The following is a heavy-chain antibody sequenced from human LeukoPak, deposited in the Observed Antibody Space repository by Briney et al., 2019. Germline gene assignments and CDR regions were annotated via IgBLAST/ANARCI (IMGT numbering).Heavy chain of an antibody. CDR1: GFTFSSYA. V-gene: IGHV3-23*01. D-gene: IGHD3-9*01. CDR2: ISGSGIST. CDR3: AKGDNDILTGYYNSFDY. Sequence: PGGSLRLSCAASGFTFSSYAMTWVRQAPGKGLEWVSSISGSGISTYYSDSVKGRFTISRDNSKNTLYLQMNSLRAEDTAVYYCAKGDNDILTGYYNSFDYWGQGTLATVSS. J-gene: IGHJ4*02.